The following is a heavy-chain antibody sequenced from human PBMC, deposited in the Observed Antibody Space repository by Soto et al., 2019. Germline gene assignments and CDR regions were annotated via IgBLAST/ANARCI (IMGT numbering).Heavy chain of an antibody. CDR3: VGPESGAYCGGDFYLYRCFDP. D-gene: IGHD2-21*02. J-gene: IGHJ5*02. Sequence: EVQLVESGGGLVQPGGSLKLSCASSGFSFSDSAMHWVRQAPGKGLEWVGLITTTANDYGTRYAASVQGRFTLSRDDSKTTTFLQMNRLKMEDTAVYYCVGPESGAYCGGDFYLYRCFDPWGQGTLVTVSS. V-gene: IGHV3-73*02. CDR1: GFSFSDSA. CDR2: ITTTANDYGT.